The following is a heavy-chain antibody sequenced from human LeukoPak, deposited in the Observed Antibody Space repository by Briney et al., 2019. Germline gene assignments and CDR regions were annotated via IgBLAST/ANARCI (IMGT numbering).Heavy chain of an antibody. CDR1: GGSISSSNW. Sequence: KPSGTLSLTCAVPGGSISSSNWWSWVRQPPGKGLEWIGGIYHSGSTNYNPSLKSRVTISVDKSKNQFSLKLSSVTAADTAVYYCARDPGYYDILTGYYRTYYFDYWGQGTLVTVSS. D-gene: IGHD3-9*01. CDR2: IYHSGST. CDR3: ARDPGYYDILTGYYRTYYFDY. V-gene: IGHV4-4*02. J-gene: IGHJ4*02.